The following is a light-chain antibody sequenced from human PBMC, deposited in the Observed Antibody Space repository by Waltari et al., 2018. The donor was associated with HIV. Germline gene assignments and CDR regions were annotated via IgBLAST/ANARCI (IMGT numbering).Light chain of an antibody. J-gene: IGLJ6*01. CDR2: RND. CDR3: ASWDDALSSWL. Sequence: QSGLRQPPSTSRPPGQRVVISCSGSNSNVGKNYVSWFQPLPGAAPRLLIYRNDRRPSGVPDRFTAAKSGSSASLVISGLRSDDEAEYFCASWDDALSSWLFGGGTKLTVL. CDR1: NSNVGKNY. V-gene: IGLV1-47*01.